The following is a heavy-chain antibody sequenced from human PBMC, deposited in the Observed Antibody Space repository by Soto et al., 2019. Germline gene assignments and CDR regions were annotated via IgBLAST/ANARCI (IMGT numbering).Heavy chain of an antibody. V-gene: IGHV3-9*01. D-gene: IGHD3-16*01. CDR1: GFTFDDSA. Sequence: EVQLVESGGGLVQPGGSLRLSCAASGFTFDDSAMHWVRHAPGKGLEWVSAISWNSASILYADSVKGRFTISRDNAKNSGYLQMNSLRDEDTALYYCAKRGDGRAFHIWGQGTMVTVSS. J-gene: IGHJ3*02. CDR3: AKRGDGRAFHI. CDR2: ISWNSASI.